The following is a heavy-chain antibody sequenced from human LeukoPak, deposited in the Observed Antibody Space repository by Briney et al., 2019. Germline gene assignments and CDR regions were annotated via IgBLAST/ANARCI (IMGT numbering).Heavy chain of an antibody. CDR1: EFTFSSYN. J-gene: IGHJ4*02. CDR2: ISSSSDYI. V-gene: IGHV3-21*04. CDR3: AKDFAPSFIASVFDF. Sequence: GGSLRLSCAASEFTFSSYNMNWVRQAPGKGLEWVSSISSSSDYIYYADSVKGRFTISRDNSKNTVYLQMNSLRAEDTAVYYCAKDFAPSFIASVFDFWGQGTLVTVSS. D-gene: IGHD6-13*01.